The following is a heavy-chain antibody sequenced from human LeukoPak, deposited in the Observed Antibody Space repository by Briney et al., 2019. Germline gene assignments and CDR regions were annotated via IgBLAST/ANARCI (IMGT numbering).Heavy chain of an antibody. V-gene: IGHV4-59*01. CDR2: IYYSGNT. Sequence: SETLSLTCTVSGGSIINYHWSWIRQPPGKGLEWIGYIYYSGNTKYNPSLKSRVTMSVDTSKNQFSLKLSSVTAADTAVYYCARVPGYWGQGTLVTVSS. CDR1: GGSIINYH. J-gene: IGHJ4*02. CDR3: ARVPGY.